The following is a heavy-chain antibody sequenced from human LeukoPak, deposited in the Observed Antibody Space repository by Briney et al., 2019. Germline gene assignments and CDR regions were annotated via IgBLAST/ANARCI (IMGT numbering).Heavy chain of an antibody. Sequence: SETLSLTCIVSGASISSGNYYWTWIRQPAGKGLEWIGRLHTTGGTNYNPSFKSRLSISGDTSKNQFSLQLSSVTAADTAVYYCARYRYSGYDDAFGVWGQGTMVTVSS. V-gene: IGHV4-61*02. CDR1: GASISSGNYY. CDR3: ARYRYSGYDDAFGV. D-gene: IGHD5-12*01. CDR2: LHTTGGT. J-gene: IGHJ3*01.